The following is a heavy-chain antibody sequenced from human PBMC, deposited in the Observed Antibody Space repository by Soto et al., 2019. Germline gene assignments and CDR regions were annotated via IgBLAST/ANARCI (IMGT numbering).Heavy chain of an antibody. CDR3: ARNLMTVAGPRPRGTHMDV. CDR1: GGSFSGYY. J-gene: IGHJ6*03. V-gene: IGHV4-34*01. Sequence: SETLSLTCAVYGGSFSGYYWSWIRQPPGKGLEWIGEINHSGSTNYNPSLKSRVTISVDTSKNQFSLKLSSVTAADTAVYYCARNLMTVAGPRPRGTHMDVWGKGTTVTVSS. D-gene: IGHD6-19*01. CDR2: INHSGST.